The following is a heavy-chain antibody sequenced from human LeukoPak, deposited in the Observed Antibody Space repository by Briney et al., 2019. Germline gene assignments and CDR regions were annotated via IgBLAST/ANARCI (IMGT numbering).Heavy chain of an antibody. J-gene: IGHJ4*02. V-gene: IGHV3-23*01. Sequence: GGSLRLSCAASGFTFRNFAMSWVRQAPGRGLEWVSTISDSGSSTYYADSVKGRFTISRDNSKNTLYLQMNSLRAEDTAVYYCAKEKKYCTNGVCYTSGGSYYFEDWGQGTLVTVSS. CDR2: ISDSGSST. CDR3: AKEKKYCTNGVCYTSGGSYYFED. D-gene: IGHD2-8*01. CDR1: GFTFRNFA.